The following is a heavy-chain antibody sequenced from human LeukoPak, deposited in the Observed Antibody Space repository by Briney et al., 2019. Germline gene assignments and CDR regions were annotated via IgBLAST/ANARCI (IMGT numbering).Heavy chain of an antibody. CDR3: ARSPYYMDV. Sequence: SETLSLTCTVSGGSISSYYWSWIRQPPGKGLEWIGYIYYSGSTNYNPSLKSRVTISMDTSKNQFSLKLSSVAAADTAVYYCARSPYYMDVWGRGTTVTVSS. J-gene: IGHJ6*03. CDR2: IYYSGST. CDR1: GGSISSYY. V-gene: IGHV4-59*01.